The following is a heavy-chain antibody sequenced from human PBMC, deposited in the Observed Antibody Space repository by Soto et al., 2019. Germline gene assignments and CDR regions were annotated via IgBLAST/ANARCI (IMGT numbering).Heavy chain of an antibody. J-gene: IGHJ4*02. V-gene: IGHV3-73*02. D-gene: IGHD2-8*01. CDR2: IRSKANSYAT. CDR3: TRLPPHGALFDY. CDR1: GFTFSGSA. Sequence: EVQLVESGGGLVQPGGSLKLSCAASGFTFSGSAMHWVRQASGKGLEWVGRIRSKANSYATAYAASVKGRFTISRDDSKNTAYLQMNSLKTEDTAVYYCTRLPPHGALFDYWGQGTLVTVSS.